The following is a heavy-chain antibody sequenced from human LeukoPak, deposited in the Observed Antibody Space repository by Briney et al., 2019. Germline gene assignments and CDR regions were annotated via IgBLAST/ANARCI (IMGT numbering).Heavy chain of an antibody. CDR1: GFTFSSYA. Sequence: GSLRLSCAASGFTFSSYAMHWVRQAPGKGLEYVSAISSNGGSTYYADSVKGRFTISRDNSKNTLYLQMSSLRAEDTAVYYCVKDVWSRGVPAAKASDYWGQGTLVTVSS. J-gene: IGHJ4*02. V-gene: IGHV3-64D*06. CDR2: ISSNGGST. D-gene: IGHD2-2*01. CDR3: VKDVWSRGVPAAKASDY.